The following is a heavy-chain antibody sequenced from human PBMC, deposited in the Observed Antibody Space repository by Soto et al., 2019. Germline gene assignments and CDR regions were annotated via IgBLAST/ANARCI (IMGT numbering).Heavy chain of an antibody. J-gene: IGHJ4*02. V-gene: IGHV4-34*01. CDR3: ARKGDTAMDFDY. CDR1: GGSFSGYY. CDR2: INHSGST. Sequence: TSETLSLTCAVYGGSFSGYYWSWIRQPPGKGLEWIGEINHSGSTNYNPSLKSRVTISVDTSKNQFSLKLSSVTAADTAVYYCARKGDTAMDFDYWGQGTLVTVSS. D-gene: IGHD5-18*01.